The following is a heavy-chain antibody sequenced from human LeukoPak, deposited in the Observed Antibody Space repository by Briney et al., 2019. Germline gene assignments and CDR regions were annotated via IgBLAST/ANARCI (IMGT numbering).Heavy chain of an antibody. V-gene: IGHV4-59*01. D-gene: IGHD6-6*01. J-gene: IGHJ4*02. CDR2: IYYSGSA. CDR1: GGSISSYF. CDR3: ARYSSSSLGAGGFDY. Sequence: SETLSLTCTVSGGSISSYFWSWIRQPPGKGLEWIGYIYYSGSANYNPSLKSRVTISVDTSKNQFSLKLSSVTAAATAVYYCARYSSSSLGAGGFDYWGQGILVTVSS.